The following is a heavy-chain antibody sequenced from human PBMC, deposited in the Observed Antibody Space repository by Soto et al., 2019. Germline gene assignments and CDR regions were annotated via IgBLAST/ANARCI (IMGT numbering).Heavy chain of an antibody. CDR1: GFTFSSFA. CDR3: AKDLIYGYNSGRPFDS. D-gene: IGHD6-19*01. V-gene: IGHV3-23*01. Sequence: EVHLLESGGGLVQPGGSLRLSCAASGFTFSSFAMSWVRQAPGKGLEWVSAIGSRGDSTYYADSVKGRFTISRDNSKNTRYLQMNSLRAEDTAVYYCAKDLIYGYNSGRPFDSWGQGTLVTVSS. J-gene: IGHJ4*02. CDR2: IGSRGDST.